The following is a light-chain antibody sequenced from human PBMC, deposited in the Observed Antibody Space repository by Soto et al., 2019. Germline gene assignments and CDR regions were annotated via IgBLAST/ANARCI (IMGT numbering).Light chain of an antibody. V-gene: IGKV3-15*01. CDR2: DES. Sequence: EIVMTQYPATLSVSPGDSATLSCRASQSVNSNLAWYQQNTGQAPRLLIYDESTRATGIPARFSGSGSGTELTLTIVRLQSEDFAVYYFQQYKIWPITXGQGTRLDIK. J-gene: IGKJ5*01. CDR3: QQYKIWPIT. CDR1: QSVNSN.